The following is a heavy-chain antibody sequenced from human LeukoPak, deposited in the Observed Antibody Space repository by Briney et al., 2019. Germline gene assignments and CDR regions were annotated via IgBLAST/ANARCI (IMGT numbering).Heavy chain of an antibody. J-gene: IGHJ4*02. CDR2: IKQDGSEK. CDR3: ARDGTYTDYDPDFDI. D-gene: IGHD5-12*01. V-gene: IGHV3-7*04. Sequence: GGSLRLSYAASGFTFSRFWMSWVRQAPGKGLEWVANIKQDGSEKYYVDTVKGRFTISRDNAKNSLYLQMNSLRAEDTAAFYCARDGTYTDYDPDFDIWGQGTLVTVSS. CDR1: GFTFSRFW.